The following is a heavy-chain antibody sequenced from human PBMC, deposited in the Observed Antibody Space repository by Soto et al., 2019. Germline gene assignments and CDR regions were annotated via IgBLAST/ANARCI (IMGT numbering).Heavy chain of an antibody. J-gene: IGHJ4*02. Sequence: PGGSLRLSCAASGFTFSSYGMHWVRQAPGKGLEWVAVISYDGSNKYYADSVKGRFTISRDNSKNTLYLQMNSLRAGDTAVYYCAKDGGGRYDFWSGYFDYWGQGTLVTVSS. CDR2: ISYDGSNK. V-gene: IGHV3-30*18. D-gene: IGHD3-3*01. CDR1: GFTFSSYG. CDR3: AKDGGGRYDFWSGYFDY.